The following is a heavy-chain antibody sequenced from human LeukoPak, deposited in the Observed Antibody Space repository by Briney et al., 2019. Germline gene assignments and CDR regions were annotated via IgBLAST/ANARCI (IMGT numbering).Heavy chain of an antibody. V-gene: IGHV1-69*05. CDR1: GGTFSSYA. Sequence: SVKVSCKASGGTFSSYAISWVRQAPGQGLEWMGGIIPIFGTANYAQKFQGRVTITTDESTSTAYMELSSLRSEDTAVYYCARVGMRGERRCFGYWGQGTLVTVSS. D-gene: IGHD1-1*01. CDR2: IIPIFGTA. CDR3: ARVGMRGERRCFGY. J-gene: IGHJ4*02.